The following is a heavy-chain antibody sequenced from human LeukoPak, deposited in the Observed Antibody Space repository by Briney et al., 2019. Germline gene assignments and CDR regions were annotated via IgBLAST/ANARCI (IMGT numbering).Heavy chain of an antibody. CDR1: GGSISSYY. D-gene: IGHD3-22*01. CDR3: ASSTMIVPWGAFDI. Sequence: SETLSLTCTVSGGSISSYYWSWIRQPPGKGLEWIGYIYYSGSTNYNPSLKSRVTISVDTSKNQFSLKLSSVTAADTAVYYCASSTMIVPWGAFDIWGQGTMVTVSS. J-gene: IGHJ3*02. CDR2: IYYSGST. V-gene: IGHV4-59*08.